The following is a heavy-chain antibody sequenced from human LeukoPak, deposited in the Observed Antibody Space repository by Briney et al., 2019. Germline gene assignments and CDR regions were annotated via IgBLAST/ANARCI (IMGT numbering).Heavy chain of an antibody. Sequence: SETLSLTCAVSGVAVTSGNYYWGWIRQPPGKGLEGIGHIYYTGSTSYNPSLMSRVTMSVGAPKNQLSLKVRSVTAADTAVYYCAREEVTSAWFPFDFWGQGALVTVSS. CDR1: GVAVTSGNYY. D-gene: IGHD6-19*01. CDR3: AREEVTSAWFPFDF. J-gene: IGHJ4*02. V-gene: IGHV4-61*01. CDR2: IYYTGST.